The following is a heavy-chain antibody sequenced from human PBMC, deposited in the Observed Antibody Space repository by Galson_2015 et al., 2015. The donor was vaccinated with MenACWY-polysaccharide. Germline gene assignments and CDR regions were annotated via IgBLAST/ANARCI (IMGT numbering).Heavy chain of an antibody. D-gene: IGHD2-8*01. J-gene: IGHJ3*02. CDR1: GFTFSDHY. CDR2: ISNTGTTK. V-gene: IGHV3-11*01. Sequence: SLRLPCAASGFTFSDHYMSWLRQTPGKGLEWVSYISNTGTTKYYADSVKGRFTISRDNAKNSLYLQMNSLRAEDTAVYYCAREFCRVYDALEIWGQGTMVTVSS. CDR3: AREFCRVYDALEI.